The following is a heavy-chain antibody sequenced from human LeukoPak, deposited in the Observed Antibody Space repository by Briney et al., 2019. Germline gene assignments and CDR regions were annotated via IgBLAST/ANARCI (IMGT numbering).Heavy chain of an antibody. D-gene: IGHD3-10*01. CDR3: ARDRGAYYYGSGSFFDY. CDR2: ISAYNGNT. CDR1: GYTFTSYG. Sequence: ASVKVSCKASGYTFTSYGISWVRQAPGQGLEWMGWISAYNGNTNYAQKHQGRVTMTTDTSTSTAYMELRSLRSDDTAVYYCARDRGAYYYGSGSFFDYWGQGTLVTVSS. V-gene: IGHV1-18*01. J-gene: IGHJ4*02.